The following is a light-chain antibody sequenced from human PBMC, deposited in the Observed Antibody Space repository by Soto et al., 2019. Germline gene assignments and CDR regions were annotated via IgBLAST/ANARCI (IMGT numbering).Light chain of an antibody. CDR3: QQYGSSPRT. V-gene: IGKV3-20*01. CDR1: QSVSSSY. Sequence: EIVLTQSPGTLSLSPGERATLSCRASQSVSSSYLAWYQQKPGQAPRLLIYGASSRATGIPDRFSGNGSGTDITLTISRLKPEDFAVYYCQQYGSSPRTFGQGTKVEIK. CDR2: GAS. J-gene: IGKJ1*01.